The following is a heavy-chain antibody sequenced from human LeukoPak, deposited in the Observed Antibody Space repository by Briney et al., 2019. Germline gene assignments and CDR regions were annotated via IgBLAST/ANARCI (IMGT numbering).Heavy chain of an antibody. CDR2: ITGSGKNT. V-gene: IGHV3-23*01. Sequence: GGSLRLSCAASGFIFSSYSMSWVRQAPGKGLEWVSVITGSGKNTYYADSVKGRFTISKDNSKNTVYLQMNDLRVDDTAVYYCAKAASSSWPSYQYGMDVWGQGTTVTVSS. CDR3: AKAASSSWPSYQYGMDV. CDR1: GFIFSSYS. D-gene: IGHD6-13*01. J-gene: IGHJ6*02.